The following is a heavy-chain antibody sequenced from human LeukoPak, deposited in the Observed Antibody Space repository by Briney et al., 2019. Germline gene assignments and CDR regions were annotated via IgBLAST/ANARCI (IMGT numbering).Heavy chain of an antibody. CDR2: ICAGGAAT. D-gene: IGHD6-19*01. J-gene: IGHJ6*02. CDR3: GRPTKFWLIQGDGVDV. Sequence: PGASLRLSCAASGFTFTTYAMTWVRQAPGKGLEWVSSICAGGAATFYSDSLKGRFTISRDNSMNTLYLQMSSLRADDTAVYYCGRPTKFWLIQGDGVDVWGQGTTVTVSS. V-gene: IGHV3-23*01. CDR1: GFTFTTYA.